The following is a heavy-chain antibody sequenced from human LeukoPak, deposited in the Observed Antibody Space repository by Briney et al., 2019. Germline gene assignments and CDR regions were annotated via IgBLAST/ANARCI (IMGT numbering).Heavy chain of an antibody. D-gene: IGHD6-6*01. Sequence: SVKVSCKASGGTFSSYAISWVRQAPGQGLEWMGRIIPIFGTANYAQKLQGRVTITTDEATATAYMELSSLRSEDTAVYYCARCASPSSSSDYYYYYYMAVWGKGPTVTVSS. V-gene: IGHV1-69*05. J-gene: IGHJ6*03. CDR1: GGTFSSYA. CDR3: ARCASPSSSSDYYYYYYMAV. CDR2: IIPIFGTA.